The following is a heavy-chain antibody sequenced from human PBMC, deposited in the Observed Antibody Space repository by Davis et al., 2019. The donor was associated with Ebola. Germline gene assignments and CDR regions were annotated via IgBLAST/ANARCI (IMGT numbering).Heavy chain of an antibody. CDR2: LSANNGNT. Sequence: ASVKVSCKASGDTFISYGINWVRQAPGQWPEWMGWLSANNGNTNYAQQFQGRVTMTTDTSTSTVHMELTSLRSDDTAVYYCARGSNNWELPIDYWGQGTLVSVSS. J-gene: IGHJ4*02. CDR3: ARGSNNWELPIDY. CDR1: GDTFISYG. V-gene: IGHV1-18*01. D-gene: IGHD1-20*01.